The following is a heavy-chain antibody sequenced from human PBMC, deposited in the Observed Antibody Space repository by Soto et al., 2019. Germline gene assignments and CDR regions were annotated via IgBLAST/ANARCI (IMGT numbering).Heavy chain of an antibody. D-gene: IGHD1-26*01. Sequence: GGSLRLSCAASGFTFSSCAMGWVRQAPGKGLEWVSDIIDSGGSTGYADSVKGRFTISRDNAKNSLYLQMNSLRAEDTALYYCARGRVVGAILPFDYWGQGTLVTVSS. V-gene: IGHV3-20*04. J-gene: IGHJ4*02. CDR2: IIDSGGST. CDR1: GFTFSSCA. CDR3: ARGRVVGAILPFDY.